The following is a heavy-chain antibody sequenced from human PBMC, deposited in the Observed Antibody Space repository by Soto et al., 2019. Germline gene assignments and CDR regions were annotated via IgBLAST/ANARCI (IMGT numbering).Heavy chain of an antibody. J-gene: IGHJ5*02. V-gene: IGHV1-18*01. CDR2: ISTYTGDT. D-gene: IGHD2-15*01. Sequence: QIQLVQSGAEVKKPGASVKVSCTASGYRFTNYAFTWVRQAPGQGLEWMGWISTYTGDTNYAQKYQGRVTMTTDTSTSTVYKELRSLRSDDTAVYYCARVVVAGTNWFDPWGQGTLVTVSS. CDR3: ARVVVAGTNWFDP. CDR1: GYRFTNYA.